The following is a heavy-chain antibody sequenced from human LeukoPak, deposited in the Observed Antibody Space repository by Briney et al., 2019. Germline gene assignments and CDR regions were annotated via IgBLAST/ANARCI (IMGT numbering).Heavy chain of an antibody. Sequence: PGGSLRLSCAASGFTFSGYWMHWVRQAPGTGLVWVSHIKGDGSSTSYADSVKGRFTISRDNAKNTLYLQMNSLRAEDTAVYYCARGVEEYYYDSSGYYYFDYWGQGTLVTVSS. CDR1: GFTFSGYW. CDR2: IKGDGSST. V-gene: IGHV3-74*01. D-gene: IGHD3-22*01. CDR3: ARGVEEYYYDSSGYYYFDY. J-gene: IGHJ4*02.